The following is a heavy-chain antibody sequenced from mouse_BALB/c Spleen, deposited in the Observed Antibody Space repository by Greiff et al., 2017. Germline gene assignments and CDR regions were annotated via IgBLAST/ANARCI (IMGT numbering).Heavy chain of an antibody. J-gene: IGHJ4*01. CDR3: ARDAGVGGAMDY. Sequence: DVHLVESGGGLVQPGGSLRLSCATSGFTFSDFYMEWVRQPPGKRLEWIAASRNKANDYTTEYSASVKGRFIVSRDTSQGILYLQVNALRAEDTAIYYGARDAGVGGAMDYWGQGTSVTVSS. V-gene: IGHV7-1*02. CDR1: GFTFSDFY. D-gene: IGHD1-1*02. CDR2: SRNKANDYTT.